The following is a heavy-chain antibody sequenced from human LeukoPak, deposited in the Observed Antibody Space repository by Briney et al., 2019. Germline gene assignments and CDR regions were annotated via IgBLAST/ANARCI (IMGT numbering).Heavy chain of an antibody. J-gene: IGHJ4*02. D-gene: IGHD1-26*01. CDR3: TRDRSASGSQNY. Sequence: AASVKVSCKTSGYTFTSYGIGWVRQAPGQGLEWMAWISGYNGNTNYAQKLQGRVTVTTDTSTSTAYMELRSLGSDDTAVYYCTRDRSASGSQNYWGQGTLVTVSS. V-gene: IGHV1-18*01. CDR2: ISGYNGNT. CDR1: GYTFTSYG.